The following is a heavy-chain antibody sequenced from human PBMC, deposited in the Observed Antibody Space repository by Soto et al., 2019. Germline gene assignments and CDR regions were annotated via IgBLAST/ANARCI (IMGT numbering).Heavy chain of an antibody. CDR3: ATRFSSVAWFDP. CDR2: FDPEDGET. V-gene: IGHV1-24*01. CDR1: GYTLTELS. Sequence: GASVKVSCKVSGYTLTELSMHWVRQAPGKGLEWMGGFDPEDGETIYAQKFQGRVTMTEDTSTDTAYMELSSLRSEDTAVYYCATRFSSVAWFDPWGQGTLVTSPQ. D-gene: IGHD6-19*01. J-gene: IGHJ5*02.